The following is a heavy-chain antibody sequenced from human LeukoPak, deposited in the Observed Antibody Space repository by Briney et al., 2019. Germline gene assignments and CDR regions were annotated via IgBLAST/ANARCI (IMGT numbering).Heavy chain of an antibody. CDR1: GYTFTSYY. CDR2: INPSGGST. CDR3: ARDGNYYDSSGYYYYGENWFDP. J-gene: IGHJ5*02. Sequence: GASVKVSCKASGYTFTSYYMHWGRQAPGQGLEWMGIINPSGGSTSYAQKFQGRVTMTRDTSTSTVYMELSSLRSEDTAVYYCARDGNYYDSSGYYYYGENWFDPWGQGTLVTVSS. V-gene: IGHV1-46*01. D-gene: IGHD3-22*01.